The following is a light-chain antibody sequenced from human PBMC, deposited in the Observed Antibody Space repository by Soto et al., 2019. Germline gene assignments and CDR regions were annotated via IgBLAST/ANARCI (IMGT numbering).Light chain of an antibody. V-gene: IGLV2-8*01. J-gene: IGLJ2*01. CDR3: SSYAGSNHVV. Sequence: QSVLTQPPSASGSPGQSVTISCTGTSSDVGGYNYISWYQQHPGKGPKLMIYEVSKRPSGVPDRFSGSKSGNTASLTVSGLQAEDEADYYCSSYAGSNHVVFGGGTKLTVL. CDR2: EVS. CDR1: SSDVGGYNY.